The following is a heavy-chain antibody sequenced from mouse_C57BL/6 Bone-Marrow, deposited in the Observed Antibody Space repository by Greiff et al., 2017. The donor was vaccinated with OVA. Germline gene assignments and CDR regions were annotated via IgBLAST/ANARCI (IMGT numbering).Heavy chain of an antibody. J-gene: IGHJ2*01. D-gene: IGHD2-2*01. CDR1: GYTFTSYG. CDR2: IYPRSGNT. CDR3: ARRSMVTTGYYFDY. Sequence: QVQLQQSGAELARPGASVKLSCKASGYTFTSYGISWVKQRTGQGLEWIGEIYPRSGNTYYNEKVKGKATLTADKSSSTAYMELRSLTSEDSAVYFCARRSMVTTGYYFDYWGQGTTLTVSS. V-gene: IGHV1-81*01.